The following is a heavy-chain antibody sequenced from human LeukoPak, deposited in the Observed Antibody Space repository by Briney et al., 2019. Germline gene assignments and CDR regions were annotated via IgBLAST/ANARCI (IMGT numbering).Heavy chain of an antibody. CDR1: GYTFTSYG. D-gene: IGHD6-13*01. CDR2: ISAYNGNT. Sequence: ASVKVSCKASGYTFTSYGISWVRQAPGQGLEWMGWISAYNGNTNYAQKLQGRVTMTTDTSTSTVYMELRSLRSDDTAVYYCARSYSSSWYQDDYWGQGTLVTVSS. J-gene: IGHJ4*02. V-gene: IGHV1-18*04. CDR3: ARSYSSSWYQDDY.